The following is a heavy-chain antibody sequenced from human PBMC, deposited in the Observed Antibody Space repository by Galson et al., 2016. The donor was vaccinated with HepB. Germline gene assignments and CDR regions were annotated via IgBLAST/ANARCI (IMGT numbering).Heavy chain of an antibody. D-gene: IGHD3-10*01. V-gene: IGHV3-74*01. J-gene: IGHJ6*02. CDR2: INSDGSST. CDR1: GFTFSSYW. CDR3: AKAYGSGSSSYYYYGMDV. Sequence: SLRLSCAASGFTFSSYWMHWVRQAPGKGLVWVSRINSDGSSTSYADSVKGRFTISRDNAKNTLYLQMNSLRAEDTAVYYCAKAYGSGSSSYYYYGMDVWGQGTTVTVSS.